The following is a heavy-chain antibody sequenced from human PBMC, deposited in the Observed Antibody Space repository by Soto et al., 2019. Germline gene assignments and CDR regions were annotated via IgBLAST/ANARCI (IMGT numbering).Heavy chain of an antibody. CDR3: ASGPSYYDILTGSPNFDY. CDR2: ISSSSSYI. V-gene: IGHV3-21*01. J-gene: IGHJ4*01. D-gene: IGHD3-9*01. Sequence: EVQLVESGGGLVKPGGSLRLSCAASGFTFSSYSMNWVRQAPGKGLEWVSSISSSSSYIYYADSVKGRFTISRDNAKNSLYLKMNSLRDEDTAVYYCASGPSYYDILTGSPNFDYWGQDPWSPSPQ. CDR1: GFTFSSYS.